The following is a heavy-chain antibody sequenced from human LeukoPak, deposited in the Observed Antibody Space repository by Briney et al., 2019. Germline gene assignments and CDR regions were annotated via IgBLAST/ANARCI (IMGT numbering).Heavy chain of an antibody. J-gene: IGHJ3*02. CDR3: AKDLYIGMWELLGAFDI. Sequence: PGGSLRLSCAASGFTFSSYGMHWVRQAPGKGLEWVSFKRYHGSNKYYADSVKGRFTISRDNSKNTLYLQMNSLRAEDTAVYYCAKDLYIGMWELLGAFDIWGQGTMVTVSS. CDR1: GFTFSSYG. V-gene: IGHV3-30*02. D-gene: IGHD1-26*01. CDR2: KRYHGSNK.